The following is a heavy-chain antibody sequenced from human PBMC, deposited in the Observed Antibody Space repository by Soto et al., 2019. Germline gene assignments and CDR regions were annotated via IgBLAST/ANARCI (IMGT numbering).Heavy chain of an antibody. CDR2: INAGNGNT. V-gene: IGHV1-3*05. J-gene: IGHJ4*02. Sequence: QVQLVQSGAEEKKPGASVKVSCKASGYTFTSYAMHWVRQAPGQRLEWMGWINAGNGNTKYSQKFQGRVTITRDTSASTAYMELSSLRSEDKAVYYCARSIVVVTALDYWGQGTLGNVSA. CDR3: ARSIVVVTALDY. CDR1: GYTFTSYA. D-gene: IGHD2-21*02.